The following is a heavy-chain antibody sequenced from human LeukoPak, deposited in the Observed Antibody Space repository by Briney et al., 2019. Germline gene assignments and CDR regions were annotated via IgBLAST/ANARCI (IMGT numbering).Heavy chain of an antibody. D-gene: IGHD1-26*01. V-gene: IGHV4-59*02. CDR3: ARVRLSGTYLDAFDI. CDR2: IYYSGST. Sequence: SETLSRTCTVSGGSVSSYYWSWIRQPPGKGLERIGYIYYSGSTNYNPSLKSRVTISVDTSKNQFSLKLNSITTADTAVYYCARVRLSGTYLDAFDIWGQGTMVTVSS. J-gene: IGHJ3*02. CDR1: GGSVSSYY.